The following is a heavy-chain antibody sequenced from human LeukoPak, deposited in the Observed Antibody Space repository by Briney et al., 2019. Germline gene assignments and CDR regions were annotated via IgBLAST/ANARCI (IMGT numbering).Heavy chain of an antibody. CDR2: ISGSGGST. CDR1: GFTFSGYS. J-gene: IGHJ3*02. CDR3: AKDLSSGLNAFDI. V-gene: IGHV3-23*01. D-gene: IGHD6-25*01. Sequence: GGSLRLSCAASGFTFSGYSVNWVRQAPGKGLEWVSAISGSGGSTYYADSVKGRFTISRDTSKNTLYLQMNSLRAEDTAVYYCAKDLSSGLNAFDIWGQGTMVTVSS.